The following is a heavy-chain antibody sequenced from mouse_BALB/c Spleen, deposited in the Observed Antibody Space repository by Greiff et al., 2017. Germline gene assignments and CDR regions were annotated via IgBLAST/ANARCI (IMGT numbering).Heavy chain of an antibody. J-gene: IGHJ4*01. CDR3: ARDPAYYRYDGYAMDY. Sequence: EVHLVESGGGLVQPGGSLKLSCAASGFTFSSYGMSWVRQNPDKRLELVATINSNGGSTYYPASVKGRFTISRDNAKNTLYLQMSSLKSEDTAMYYCARDPAYYRYDGYAMDYWGQGTSVTVSS. V-gene: IGHV5-6-3*01. CDR1: GFTFSSYG. D-gene: IGHD2-14*01. CDR2: INSNGGST.